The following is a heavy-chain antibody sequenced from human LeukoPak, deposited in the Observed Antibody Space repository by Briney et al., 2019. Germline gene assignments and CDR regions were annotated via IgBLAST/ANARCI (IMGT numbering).Heavy chain of an antibody. J-gene: IGHJ5*02. CDR2: INHSGST. V-gene: IGHV4-34*01. CDR3: ARDTYGSGSFWFDP. D-gene: IGHD3-10*01. CDR1: GGSFSGYY. Sequence: SETLSLTCAVYGGSFSGYYWSWIRQPPGKGLEWIGEINHSGSTNYNPSLKSRVTISVDTSKNQFSLKLSSVTAADTAVYYCARDTYGSGSFWFDPWGQGTLVTVSS.